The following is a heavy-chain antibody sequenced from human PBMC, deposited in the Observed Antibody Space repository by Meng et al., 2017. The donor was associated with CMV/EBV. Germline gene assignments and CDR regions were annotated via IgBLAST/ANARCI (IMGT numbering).Heavy chain of an antibody. CDR2: INPKNGIT. D-gene: IGHD2-2*01. CDR3: ARDRTSPAAGYD. J-gene: IGHJ4*02. CDR1: GYTFTGYY. V-gene: IGHV1-2*02. Sequence: ASVKVSCKASGYTFTGYYIHWVRQAPGQGLEWMGWINPKNGITHYAQTFHDRVSMFSDTSNNFVHMELNSLRSDDTAVYYCARDRTSPAAGYDWGQGTLVTVSS.